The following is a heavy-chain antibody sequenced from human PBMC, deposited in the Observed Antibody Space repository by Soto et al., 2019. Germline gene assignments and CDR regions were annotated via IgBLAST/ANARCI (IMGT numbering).Heavy chain of an antibody. CDR2: ISDSGST. J-gene: IGHJ6*02. D-gene: IGHD6-13*01. V-gene: IGHV4-61*01. Sequence: PSETLSLTCTVSGGSVSIGNYYWSWIRQPPGKGLEWIGCISDSGSTNYKPSLKSRVTISVDTSKNQFSLKLSSVTAADTAVYYCAREGGSSWKNYYFYYGMDVWGQGTTVTVSS. CDR3: AREGGSSWKNYYFYYGMDV. CDR1: GGSVSIGNYY.